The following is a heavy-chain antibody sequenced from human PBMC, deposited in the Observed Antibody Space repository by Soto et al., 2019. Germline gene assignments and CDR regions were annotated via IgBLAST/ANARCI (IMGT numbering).Heavy chain of an antibody. CDR3: AREPPNTSLFDC. V-gene: IGHV1-3*01. Sequence: ASVKVSCKASGYTFTSYAMHWVRQAPGQRLEWMGWINAGNSDTEYSQKFQGRVTITSDTSASTAYMELSSLRSEDTAVYYCAREPPNTSLFDCWGQGTQVTVSS. D-gene: IGHD7-27*01. J-gene: IGHJ4*02. CDR1: GYTFTSYA. CDR2: INAGNSDT.